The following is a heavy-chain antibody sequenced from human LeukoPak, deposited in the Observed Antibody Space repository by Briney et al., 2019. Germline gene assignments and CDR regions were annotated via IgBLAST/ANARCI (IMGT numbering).Heavy chain of an antibody. CDR1: GFTFDDYA. D-gene: IGHD3-22*01. CDR2: ISWNSGSI. J-gene: IGHJ4*02. CDR3: AKGGYYDSSGYYYVFDY. Sequence: GRSLRLSCAASGFTFDDYAMHWVRQAPGQGLEWVSGISWNSGSIGYADSVKGRFTISRDNAKNSLYLQMNSLRAEDMALYYCAKGGYYDSSGYYYVFDYWGQGTLVTVSS. V-gene: IGHV3-9*03.